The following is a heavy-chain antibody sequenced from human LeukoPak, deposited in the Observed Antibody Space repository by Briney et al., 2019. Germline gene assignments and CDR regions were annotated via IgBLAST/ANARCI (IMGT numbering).Heavy chain of an antibody. V-gene: IGHV3-30*02. CDR2: IRYDGSNK. CDR1: GFTFSSYG. CDR3: AKDLDYGDYGMAFDI. Sequence: GGSLRLPCAASGFTFSSYGMHWVRQAPGKGLEWVAFIRYDGSNKYYADSVKGRFTISRDNSKNTLYLQMNSLRAEDTAVYYCAKDLDYGDYGMAFDIWGQGTMVTVSS. J-gene: IGHJ3*02. D-gene: IGHD4-17*01.